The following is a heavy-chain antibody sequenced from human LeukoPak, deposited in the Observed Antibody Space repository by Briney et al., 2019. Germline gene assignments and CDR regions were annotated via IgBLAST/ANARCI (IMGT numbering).Heavy chain of an antibody. CDR3: ARGSDILPGYYYYGMDV. CDR1: GFTVSSNY. J-gene: IGHJ6*02. V-gene: IGHV3-66*01. CDR2: IYSGGST. D-gene: IGHD3-9*01. Sequence: GGSLRLSCAATGFTVSSNYMSWVRQAPGKGLEWVSVIYSGGSTYYADSVKGRFTISRDNSKNTLYLQMNSLRAEDTAVYYCARGSDILPGYYYYGMDVWGQGTTVTVSS.